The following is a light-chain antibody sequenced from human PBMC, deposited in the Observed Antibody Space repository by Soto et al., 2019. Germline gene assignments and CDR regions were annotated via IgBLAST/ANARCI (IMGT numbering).Light chain of an antibody. CDR1: SSDVGGSNF. J-gene: IGLJ1*01. Sequence: QSALTQPASVSDSPGQSITISCTGTSSDVGGSNFVSWYQQHPGKPPKLIIYDVANRPSGVSNRFSGSKSGSKASLIISRLQTEDEADYYCVSYTSSTTYVFGTGTTVTVL. V-gene: IGLV2-14*03. CDR2: DVA. CDR3: VSYTSSTTYV.